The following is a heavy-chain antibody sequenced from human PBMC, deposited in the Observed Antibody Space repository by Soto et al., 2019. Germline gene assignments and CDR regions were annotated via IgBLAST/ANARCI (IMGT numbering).Heavy chain of an antibody. CDR2: INAGNGNT. CDR1: GYTFTSYA. Sequence: ASVKVSCKASGYTFTSYAMHWVRQAPGQRLEWMGWINAGNGNTKYSQKFQGRVTITRDTSASTAYMELSSLRSEDTAVYYCARDQAVVITHGSAHIWFDPWGQGTLVNVSS. J-gene: IGHJ5*02. V-gene: IGHV1-3*01. D-gene: IGHD3-22*01. CDR3: ARDQAVVITHGSAHIWFDP.